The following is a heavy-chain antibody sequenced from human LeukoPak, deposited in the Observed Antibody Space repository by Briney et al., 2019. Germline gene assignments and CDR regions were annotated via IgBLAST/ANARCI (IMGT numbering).Heavy chain of an antibody. CDR3: ARGIAPLGVKGSVWFDP. J-gene: IGHJ5*02. V-gene: IGHV4-31*11. D-gene: IGHD2-21*01. CDR2: IYYSGST. Sequence: SETLSLTCGVSGGSITSTNYWTWVRQHPGKGLEWIAYIYYSGSTYYNPSLKSRVTISVDTSKNQFSLKLSSVTAADTAVYYCARGIAPLGVKGSVWFDPWGQGTLVTVSS. CDR1: GGSITSTNY.